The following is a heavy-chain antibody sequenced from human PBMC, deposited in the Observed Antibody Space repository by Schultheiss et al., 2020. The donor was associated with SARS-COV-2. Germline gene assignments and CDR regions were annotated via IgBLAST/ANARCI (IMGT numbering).Heavy chain of an antibody. CDR1: GYSISSGYY. D-gene: IGHD3-3*01. CDR2: IYHSGST. Sequence: SETLSLTCAVSGYSISSGYYWGWIRQPPGKGLEWIGSIYHSGSTYYNPSLKSRVTISVDTSKNQFSLKLSSVTAADTAVYYCARANRDFWSGYHYYYYGMDVWGQGTTVTVSS. J-gene: IGHJ6*02. CDR3: ARANRDFWSGYHYYYYGMDV. V-gene: IGHV4-38-2*01.